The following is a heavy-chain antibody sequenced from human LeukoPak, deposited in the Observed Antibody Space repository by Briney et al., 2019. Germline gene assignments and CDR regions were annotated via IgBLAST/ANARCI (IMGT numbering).Heavy chain of an antibody. Sequence: SETLSLTCTVSGGSISSYYWSWIRQPPGKGLEWIGYIYYSGSTNYNPSLKSRVTISVDTSKNQFSLKLSSVTAADTAVYYCARGGRWLQLGEIKGDLDWFDPWGQGTLVTVSS. D-gene: IGHD5-24*01. J-gene: IGHJ5*02. V-gene: IGHV4-59*01. CDR1: GGSISSYY. CDR3: ARGGRWLQLGEIKGDLDWFDP. CDR2: IYYSGST.